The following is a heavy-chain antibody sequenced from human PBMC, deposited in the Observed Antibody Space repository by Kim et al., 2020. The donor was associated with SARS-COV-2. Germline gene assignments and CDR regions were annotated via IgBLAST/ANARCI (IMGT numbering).Heavy chain of an antibody. J-gene: IGHJ3*02. CDR2: ISYDGSNK. CDR1: GFTFSSYA. CDR3: ARALVAYDAFDI. Sequence: GGSLRLSCAASGFTFSSYAMHWVRQAPGKGLEWVAVISYDGSNKYYADSVKGRFTISRDNSKNTLYLQMNSLRAEDTAVYYCARALVAYDAFDIWGQGT. V-gene: IGHV3-30*04. D-gene: IGHD5-12*01.